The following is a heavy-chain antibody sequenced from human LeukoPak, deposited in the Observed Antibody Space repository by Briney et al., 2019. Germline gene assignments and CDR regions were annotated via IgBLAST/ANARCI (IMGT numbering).Heavy chain of an antibody. CDR2: ISGTDDST. D-gene: IGHD3-10*01. J-gene: IGHJ4*02. Sequence: GGSLRLSCAASGFTFSSFAMSWVRQAPGRGLEWVSVISGTDDSTYCADSVKGRFTISRDNYKNTLYLQMNSLRAEDTAVYYCAKARGTYYYDSGSSTFDYWGQGTLVTVSS. V-gene: IGHV3-23*01. CDR3: AKARGTYYYDSGSSTFDY. CDR1: GFTFSSFA.